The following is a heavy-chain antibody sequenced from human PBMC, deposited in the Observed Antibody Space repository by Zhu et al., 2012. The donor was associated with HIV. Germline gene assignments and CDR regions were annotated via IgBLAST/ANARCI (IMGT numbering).Heavy chain of an antibody. J-gene: IGHJ4*02. CDR1: GDSTTSSGYY. Sequence: QVQLLESGPGLVKPSETLSPTCTVSGDSTTSSGYYWVWVRQPPGKGLEWIASINYSGNTYYTSSLKSRVTIFVDTSKNEFSLKLTSVTAADTAVYYCARLDVGPTGNYFDNWGQGTLVTVPS. D-gene: IGHD1-26*01. CDR3: ARLDVGPTGNYFDN. V-gene: IGHV4-39*01. CDR2: INYSGNT.